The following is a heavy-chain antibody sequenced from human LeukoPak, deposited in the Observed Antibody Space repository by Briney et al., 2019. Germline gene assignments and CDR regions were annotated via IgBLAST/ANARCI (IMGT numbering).Heavy chain of an antibody. CDR2: IYYSGST. CDR1: GGSISSGGYY. D-gene: IGHD4-4*01. Sequence: SQTLSLTCTVPGGSISSGGYYWSWIRQHPGKGLEWIGYIYYSGSTYYNPSLKSRVTISVDTSKNQFSLKLSSVTAADTAVYYCARADLVTKSFDYWGQGTLVTVSS. CDR3: ARADLVTKSFDY. V-gene: IGHV4-31*03. J-gene: IGHJ4*02.